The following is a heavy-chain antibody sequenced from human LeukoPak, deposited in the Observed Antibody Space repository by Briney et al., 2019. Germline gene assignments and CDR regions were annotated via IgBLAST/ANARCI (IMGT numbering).Heavy chain of an antibody. V-gene: IGHV1-46*01. CDR3: ARDLTQTGTTPRGWFDP. CDR2: INPSGGST. Sequence: ASVKVSCKASGYTFTSYHMHWVRQAPGQGLEWMGIINPSGGSTSYAQKFQGRVTMTRDTSTSTVYMELSSLRSEDTAVYYCARDLTQTGTTPRGWFDPWGQGTLVTVSS. J-gene: IGHJ5*02. CDR1: GYTFTSYH. D-gene: IGHD1-7*01.